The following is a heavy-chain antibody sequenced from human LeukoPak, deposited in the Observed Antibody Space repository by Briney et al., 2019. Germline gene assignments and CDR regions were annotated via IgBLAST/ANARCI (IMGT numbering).Heavy chain of an antibody. J-gene: IGHJ6*03. V-gene: IGHV5-51*01. D-gene: IGHD3-3*01. CDR1: GYSFTSYW. Sequence: PGESLKISCKGSGYSFTSYWIGWVRQMPGKGLEWMGIIYPGDSDTRYSPSFQGQVTISADKSISTAYLQWSRLKASDTAMYYCARHGVYDFWSGPDYYYYYMDVWGKGTTVTVSS. CDR3: ARHGVYDFWSGPDYYYYYMDV. CDR2: IYPGDSDT.